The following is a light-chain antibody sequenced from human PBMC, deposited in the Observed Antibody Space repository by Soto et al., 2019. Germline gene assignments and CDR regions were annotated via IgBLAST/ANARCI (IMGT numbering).Light chain of an antibody. CDR2: DVN. Sequence: QSALTQPASVSGSPGQSIAISCTGTSSDVGFYNYVSWYQQPPGKAPKLMVYDVNNRPSGVSNRFSGSKSGNTASLTISGLQAEDEADYYCTSYTTSSTYVFGNGTKVTVL. CDR1: SSDVGFYNY. J-gene: IGLJ1*01. V-gene: IGLV2-14*03. CDR3: TSYTTSSTYV.